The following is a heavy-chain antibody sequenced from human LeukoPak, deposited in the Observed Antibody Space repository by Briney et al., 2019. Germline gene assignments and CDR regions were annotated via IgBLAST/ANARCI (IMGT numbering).Heavy chain of an antibody. CDR3: ARAGSSSLRTPYSYYFDY. CDR1: GDSVSSNSAA. V-gene: IGHV6-1*01. J-gene: IGHJ4*02. CDR2: TYYRSKWYN. D-gene: IGHD6-6*01. Sequence: SQTLSLTCAISGDSVSSNSAAWNWITQSPSRGLEWLGRTYYRSKWYNDYAVSVKSRITINPDTSKNQFSLQLNFVTPEDTAVYYCARAGSSSLRTPYSYYFDYWGQGTLVTVSS.